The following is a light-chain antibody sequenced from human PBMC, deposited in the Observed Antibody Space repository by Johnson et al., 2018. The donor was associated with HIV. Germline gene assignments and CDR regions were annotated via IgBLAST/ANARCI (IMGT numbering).Light chain of an antibody. Sequence: HSVLTQPPSVSATPGQKVTISCSGSTSNIGNNYVSWYQQFPGAAPKLLIYDDNKRPSRIPDRFSGSKSGTSATLGLTGLQTGDEADFYCGAWDSSLSAYVVGSGTKVTVL. CDR3: GAWDSSLSAYV. CDR1: TSNIGNNY. V-gene: IGLV1-51*01. J-gene: IGLJ1*01. CDR2: DDN.